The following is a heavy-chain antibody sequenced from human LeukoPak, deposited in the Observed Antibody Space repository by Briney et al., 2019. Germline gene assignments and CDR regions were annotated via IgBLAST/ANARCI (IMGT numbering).Heavy chain of an antibody. D-gene: IGHD7-27*01. CDR1: GGSIMTTDW. J-gene: IGHJ1*01. Sequence: PSGTLSLTCSVSGGSIMTTDWWSWVRQPPGKGLEWIGEVDLKGATNYNPSLESRVSMSIDTSNNQMSLKLTSVTAADTAFYYCTRVSGASSPFTFWGQGTLVTASS. V-gene: IGHV4-4*02. CDR2: VDLKGAT. CDR3: TRVSGASSPFTF.